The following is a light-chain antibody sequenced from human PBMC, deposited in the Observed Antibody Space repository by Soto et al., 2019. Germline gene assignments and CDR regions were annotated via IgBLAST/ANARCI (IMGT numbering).Light chain of an antibody. CDR3: QSYDNSLSHVV. CDR1: SSNIGSFYD. V-gene: IGLV1-40*01. Sequence: QSVLTQPPSVSGAPGQRVTIPCTGSSSNIGSFYDVHWYQQLPGTVPKLLIYGDNNRPSGVPDRFSGSKSGTAASLPITGLQAEDEADYYCQSYDNSLSHVVFGGGTKVTVL. CDR2: GDN. J-gene: IGLJ2*01.